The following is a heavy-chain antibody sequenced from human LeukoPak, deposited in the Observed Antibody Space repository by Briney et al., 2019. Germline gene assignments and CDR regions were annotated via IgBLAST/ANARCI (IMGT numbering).Heavy chain of an antibody. V-gene: IGHV3-23*01. CDR2: ISGSGGST. CDR3: ARSIRDGSGSYYHLNEVTNAFDI. CDR1: GFTFSSYA. J-gene: IGHJ3*02. Sequence: PGGSLRLSCAASGFTFSSYAMSWVRQAPGKGLEWVSAISGSGGSTYYADSVKGRFTISRDNSKNTLYLQMNSLRAEDTAVYYCARSIRDGSGSYYHLNEVTNAFDIWGQGTMVTVSS. D-gene: IGHD3-10*01.